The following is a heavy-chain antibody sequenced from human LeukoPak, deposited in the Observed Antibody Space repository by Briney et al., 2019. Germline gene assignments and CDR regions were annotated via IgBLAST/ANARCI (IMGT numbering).Heavy chain of an antibody. V-gene: IGHV4-34*01. CDR2: INHSGST. CDR1: GGSFSGYY. CDR3: ARFPSVVVVAATRRKNWFDP. Sequence: SETLSLTCAVYGGSFSGYYWSWIRQPPGKGLEWIGEINHSGSTNYNPSLKSRVTISVDTSKNQFSLKLSSVTAADTAVYYCARFPSVVVVAATRRKNWFDPWGQGTLVTVFS. D-gene: IGHD2-15*01. J-gene: IGHJ5*02.